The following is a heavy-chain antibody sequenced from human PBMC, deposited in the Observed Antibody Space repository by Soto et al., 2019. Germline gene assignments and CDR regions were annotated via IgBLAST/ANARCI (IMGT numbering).Heavy chain of an antibody. CDR3: ARRERYYGSPGWFDP. J-gene: IGHJ5*02. CDR2: VYHNENT. D-gene: IGHD3-16*01. V-gene: IGHV4-39*01. CDR1: GGSINDFAYY. Sequence: SETLSLTCTVSGGSINDFAYYWGWIRQPPGKGLEWIGTVYHNENTYYNPSLKSRVTISVDTAKNQFSLHLRSVTAADTAIYFCARRERYYGSPGWFDPWGQGALVTVSS.